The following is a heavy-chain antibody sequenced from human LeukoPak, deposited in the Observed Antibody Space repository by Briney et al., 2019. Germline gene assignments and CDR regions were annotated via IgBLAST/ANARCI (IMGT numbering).Heavy chain of an antibody. CDR1: GGSISSSSYY. Sequence: PSETLSLTCTVSGGSISSSSYYWGWIRQPPGKGLEWIGSIYYSGSTYYNPSLKSRVTISVDTSKNQFSLKLSSVTAADTAVYYCARDSRYYYGSGSYNWGQGTLVTVSS. CDR3: ARDSRYYYGSGSYN. J-gene: IGHJ4*02. V-gene: IGHV4-39*02. CDR2: IYYSGST. D-gene: IGHD3-10*01.